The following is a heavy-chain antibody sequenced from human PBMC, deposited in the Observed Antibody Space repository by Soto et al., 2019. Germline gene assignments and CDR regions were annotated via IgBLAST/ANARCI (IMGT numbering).Heavy chain of an antibody. J-gene: IGHJ3*02. CDR1: GGTFSSYA. D-gene: IGHD3-9*01. CDR2: IIPIFGTA. CDR3: ARDGYDILTGYYNLSAFDI. Sequence: QVQLVQSGAEVKKPGSSVKVSCKASGGTFSSYAISWVRQAPGQGLEWMGGIIPIFGTANYAQKFQGRVTITADESTSTVYMELSSLRSEDTAVYYCARDGYDILTGYYNLSAFDIWGQGTMVTVSS. V-gene: IGHV1-69*01.